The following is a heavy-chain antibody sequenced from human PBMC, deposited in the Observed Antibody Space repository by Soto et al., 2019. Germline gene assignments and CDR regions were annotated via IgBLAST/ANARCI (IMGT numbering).Heavy chain of an antibody. CDR2: ISSSSSYI. Sequence: GGSLRLSCAASGFTFSSYSMNWVRQAPGKGLEWVSSISSSSSYIYYADSVKGRFTISRDNAKNSLYLQRKSMRAEDTAVYYCSREGLDFWSGYPMDVWGQGTTVTVSS. V-gene: IGHV3-21*01. CDR3: SREGLDFWSGYPMDV. J-gene: IGHJ6*02. CDR1: GFTFSSYS. D-gene: IGHD3-3*01.